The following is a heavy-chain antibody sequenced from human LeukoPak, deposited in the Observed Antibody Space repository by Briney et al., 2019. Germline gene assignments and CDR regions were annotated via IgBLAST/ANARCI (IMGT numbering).Heavy chain of an antibody. J-gene: IGHJ3*02. CDR1: GGSISSYY. D-gene: IGHD3-10*01. Sequence: SETLSLTCTVSGGSISSYYWSWIRQPPGKGLEWIGYIYYSGSTNYNPSLKSRVTISVDTSKNQFSLKLSSVTAADTAVYYCARKSGLLWFGSKAGAFDIWGQGTMVTVSS. CDR2: IYYSGST. CDR3: ARKSGLLWFGSKAGAFDI. V-gene: IGHV4-59*01.